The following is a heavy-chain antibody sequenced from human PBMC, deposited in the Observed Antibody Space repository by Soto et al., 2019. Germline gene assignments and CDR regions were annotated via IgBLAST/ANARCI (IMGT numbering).Heavy chain of an antibody. CDR2: INAGNGNT. D-gene: IGHD6-13*01. J-gene: IGHJ5*02. CDR3: ARDSSSWYEVLADP. Sequence: QVQLVQSGAEVKKPGASVKVSCKASGYTFTSYAMHWVRQAPGQRLEWMGWINAGNGNTKYSQKFQGRVTITRDTSASTAYIELSSLRSEDTAVYYCARDSSSWYEVLADPWGQGTLVTVSS. CDR1: GYTFTSYA. V-gene: IGHV1-3*01.